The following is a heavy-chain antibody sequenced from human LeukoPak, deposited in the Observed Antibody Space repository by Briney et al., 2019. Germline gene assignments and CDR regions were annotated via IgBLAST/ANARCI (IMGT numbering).Heavy chain of an antibody. CDR3: ARDSSSWYNYFDP. V-gene: IGHV1-18*01. CDR2: ISGYNGNT. J-gene: IGHJ5*02. CDR1: GYTFTSYS. D-gene: IGHD6-13*01. Sequence: GASVKVSCKTSGYTFTSYSISWVRQAPGQELEWMGWISGYNGNTKYAQNLQGRVTMTTETSTSTAYMELRSLRSDDTAVYYCARDSSSWYNYFDPWGQGTLVTVSS.